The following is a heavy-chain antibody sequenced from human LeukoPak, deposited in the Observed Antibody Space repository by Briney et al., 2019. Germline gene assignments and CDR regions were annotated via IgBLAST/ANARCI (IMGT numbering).Heavy chain of an antibody. CDR1: GFTFGSSL. J-gene: IGHJ4*02. D-gene: IGHD4-17*01. CDR2: TNSDGSTT. Sequence: GGSLRLSCAASGFTFGSSLMFWVRQAPGKGLVWVSRTNSDGSTTSYADSVKGRFTISRDNAKNTLYLQMNSLRAEDTAVYYCARGGSGAYFDYWGKGTLVTVSS. CDR3: ARGGSGAYFDY. V-gene: IGHV3-74*01.